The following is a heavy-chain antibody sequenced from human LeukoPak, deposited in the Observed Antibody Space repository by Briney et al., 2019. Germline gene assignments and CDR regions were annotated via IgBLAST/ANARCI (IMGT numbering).Heavy chain of an antibody. CDR3: ARDYGDGWFDP. V-gene: IGHV4-30-4*01. J-gene: IGHJ5*02. CDR2: IYYSGST. CDR1: GGSISSGDYY. Sequence: QTLSLTCTVSGGSISSGDYYWSWIRQPPGKGLEWIGYIYYSGSTYYDPSHKSRVTISVDTSKNQFSLKLSSVTAADTAVYYCARDYGDGWFDPWGQGTLGSASS. D-gene: IGHD4-17*01.